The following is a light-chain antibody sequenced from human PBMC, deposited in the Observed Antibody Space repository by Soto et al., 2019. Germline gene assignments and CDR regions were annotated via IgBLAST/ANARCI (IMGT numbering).Light chain of an antibody. V-gene: IGLV2-8*01. CDR1: SSDVGFYNY. Sequence: QSVLTQPPSASGAPGQSVTISCTGTSSDVGFYNYVSWYQQHPGKAPKLLIYDVTKRPSGVPDRFSGSKSGNTASLTVSGLQAEDEALYSSTSYAGSDNLGVFGGGTKVTVL. CDR2: DVT. CDR3: TSYAGSDNLGV. J-gene: IGLJ2*01.